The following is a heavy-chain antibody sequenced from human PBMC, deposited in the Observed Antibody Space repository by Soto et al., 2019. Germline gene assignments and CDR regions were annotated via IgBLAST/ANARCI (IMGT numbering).Heavy chain of an antibody. V-gene: IGHV2-26*01. CDR2: IFSNDEK. D-gene: IGHD6-19*01. Sequence: QVTLKESGPVLVKPTETLTLTCTVSGFSLSNARMGVSWIRQPPGKALEWLAHIFSNDEKSYSTSLKSRLTISKDTSKSQVVLTMTNMDPVDTATYYCARKLRIAVAITGGNDAFDIWGPGTMVTVSS. J-gene: IGHJ3*02. CDR3: ARKLRIAVAITGGNDAFDI. CDR1: GFSLSNARMG.